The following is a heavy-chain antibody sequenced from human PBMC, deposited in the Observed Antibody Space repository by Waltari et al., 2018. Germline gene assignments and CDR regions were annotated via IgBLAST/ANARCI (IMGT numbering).Heavy chain of an antibody. D-gene: IGHD1-26*01. J-gene: IGHJ4*02. V-gene: IGHV3-7*04. CDR1: GGSFSGYY. CDR3: ARAQVGATYFDY. Sequence: VQLQQWGAGLLKPSETLSLTCAVHGGSFSGYYWSWIRQAPGKGLEWVANIKQDGSEKYYVDSVKGRFTISRDNAKNSLYLQMNSLRAEDTAVYYCARAQVGATYFDYWGQGTLVTVSS. CDR2: IKQDGSEK.